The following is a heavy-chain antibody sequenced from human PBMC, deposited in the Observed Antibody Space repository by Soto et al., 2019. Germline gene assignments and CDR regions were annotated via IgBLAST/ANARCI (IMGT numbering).Heavy chain of an antibody. CDR2: IYTSGST. J-gene: IGHJ5*02. Sequence: KSSETLSLTCTVSGGSISSYYWSWVRQAAGKGLEWIGRIYTSGSTNYNPSLKSRVTMSVDTSKNQFSLKLSSVTAADTAVYYCAREPQYYYDSSGYPNWFDPWGQGTLGT. CDR3: AREPQYYYDSSGYPNWFDP. V-gene: IGHV4-4*07. CDR1: GGSISSYY. D-gene: IGHD3-22*01.